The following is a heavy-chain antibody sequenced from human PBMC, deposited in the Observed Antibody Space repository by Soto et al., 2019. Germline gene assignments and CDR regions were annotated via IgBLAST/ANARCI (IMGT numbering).Heavy chain of an antibody. CDR1: GGSSSSSSYY. CDR2: IYYSGST. V-gene: IGHV4-39*01. CDR3: ARLYSSPSYYYYMDV. D-gene: IGHD6-13*01. J-gene: IGHJ6*03. Sequence: QLQLQESGPGLVKPSETLSLTCTVSGGSSSSSSYYWGWIRQPPEKGLGWIGSIYYSGSTYYNPSLKSRVTISVDTSKNQFSLKLSSVTAADTAVYYCARLYSSPSYYYYMDVWGKGTTVTVSS.